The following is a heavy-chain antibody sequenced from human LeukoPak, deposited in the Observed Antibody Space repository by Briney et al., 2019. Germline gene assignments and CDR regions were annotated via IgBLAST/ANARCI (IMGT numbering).Heavy chain of an antibody. J-gene: IGHJ5*02. Sequence: ASVKVSCKASGYTFTSYDINWVRQATGQGLEWMGWMNPNSGNTGYAQKFQGRVTMTRNTSISTAYMELSSLRSEDTAVYYCARGSVLLWFGEFNPWGQGTLVTVSS. V-gene: IGHV1-8*01. CDR3: ARGSVLLWFGEFNP. CDR1: GYTFTSYD. D-gene: IGHD3-10*01. CDR2: MNPNSGNT.